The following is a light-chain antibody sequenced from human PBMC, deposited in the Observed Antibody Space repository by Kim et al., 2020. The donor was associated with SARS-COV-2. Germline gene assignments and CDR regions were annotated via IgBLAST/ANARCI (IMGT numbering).Light chain of an antibody. V-gene: IGKV2-24*01. Sequence: PAAITCRSRQSLVHSDGNTDMSWLQQRAGQPPRLLIYKISNRFSGVTDRFSGSGAGTDFTLKISRVEAEDVGVYYCRQATQFPWTFGQGTKVDIK. CDR3: RQATQFPWT. J-gene: IGKJ1*01. CDR1: QSLVHSDGNTD. CDR2: KIS.